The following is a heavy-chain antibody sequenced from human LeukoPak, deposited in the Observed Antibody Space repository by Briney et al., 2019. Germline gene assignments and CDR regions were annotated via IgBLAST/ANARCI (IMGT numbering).Heavy chain of an antibody. Sequence: ASVKVSCKASGYTFTDYAISWVRQAPGQGLEWMGWITTYNGDTNYAQKFQGRVTMTTEISTSTSYMELRSLRSDDTAVYYCGRVGGYYYDRSGYYPLDYWGQGTLVTVSS. D-gene: IGHD3-22*01. CDR2: ITTYNGDT. V-gene: IGHV1-18*01. CDR3: GRVGGYYYDRSGYYPLDY. CDR1: GYTFTDYA. J-gene: IGHJ4*02.